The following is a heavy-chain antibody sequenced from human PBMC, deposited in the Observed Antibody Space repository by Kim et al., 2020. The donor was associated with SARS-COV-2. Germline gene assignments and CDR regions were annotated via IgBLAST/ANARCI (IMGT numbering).Heavy chain of an antibody. D-gene: IGHD2-21*01. CDR3: ARSVAIMPPGIDV. CDR1: GYTFTTYA. V-gene: IGHV1-3*01. Sequence: ASVKVSCKASGYTFTTYAMQWVRQAPGQRLEWMGWINPGKGTTKYSEKFQGRVTITRDTSARTAYMELSRLRPEDTAVYYCARSVAIMPPGIDVWGQETTDTVSS. J-gene: IGHJ6*02. CDR2: INPGKGTT.